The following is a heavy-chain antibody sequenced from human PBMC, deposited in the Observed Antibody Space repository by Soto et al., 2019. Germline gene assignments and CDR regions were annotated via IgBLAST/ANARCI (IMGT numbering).Heavy chain of an antibody. D-gene: IGHD3-10*01. CDR1: GYTFTSYG. CDR2: ISAYNGNT. V-gene: IGHV1-18*04. Sequence: ASVKVSCKASGYTFTSYGISWVRQAPGQGLEWMGWISAYNGNTNYAQKHQGRVTMTTDTSTSTAYMELRSLRSDDTAVYYCARVRGTMVRGGGYYYGMDVWGQGTTVTVSS. J-gene: IGHJ6*02. CDR3: ARVRGTMVRGGGYYYGMDV.